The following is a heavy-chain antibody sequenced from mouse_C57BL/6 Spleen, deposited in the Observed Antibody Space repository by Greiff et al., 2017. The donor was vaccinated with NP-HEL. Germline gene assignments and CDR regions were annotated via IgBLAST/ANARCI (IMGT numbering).Heavy chain of an antibody. D-gene: IGHD2-4*01. CDR1: GYAFSSSW. CDR3: ARSDDYYFDY. V-gene: IGHV1-82*01. J-gene: IGHJ2*01. CDR2: IYPGDGDT. Sequence: LQQSGPELVKPGASVKISCKASGYAFSSSWMNWVKQRPGKGLEWIGRIYPGDGDTNYNGKFKGKATLTADKSSSTAYMQLSSLTSEDSAVYFCARSDDYYFDYWGQGTTLTVSS.